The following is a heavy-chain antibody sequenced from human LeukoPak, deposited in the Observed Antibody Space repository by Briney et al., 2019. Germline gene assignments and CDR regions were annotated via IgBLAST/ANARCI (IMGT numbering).Heavy chain of an antibody. D-gene: IGHD6-6*01. Sequence: ASVKVSCKASGGTFSSYAISWVRQAPGQGLEWMGWISTNNGNINYAQKLQDRVTLTTDTSTSTAYMELRSLRSDDTAIYYCARDLNTPRWFDSWGQGTLVTVSS. J-gene: IGHJ5*01. CDR1: GGTFSSYA. V-gene: IGHV1-18*01. CDR2: ISTNNGNI. CDR3: ARDLNTPRWFDS.